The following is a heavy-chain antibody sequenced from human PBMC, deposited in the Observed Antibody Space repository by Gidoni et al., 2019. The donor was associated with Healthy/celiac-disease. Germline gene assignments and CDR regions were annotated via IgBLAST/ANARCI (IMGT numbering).Heavy chain of an antibody. Sequence: EVQLVQSGAEVKKPGASLKNSCRGSGYSFTSYWIGWVRQMPGKGLEWMGIIYPGDSDTRYSPSFQGQVTISADKSISTAYLQWSSLKASDTAMYYCARHVSGVTMNYYYYYGMDVWGQGTTVTVSS. V-gene: IGHV5-51*01. CDR3: ARHVSGVTMNYYYYYGMDV. J-gene: IGHJ6*02. CDR1: GYSFTSYW. CDR2: IYPGDSDT. D-gene: IGHD3-22*01.